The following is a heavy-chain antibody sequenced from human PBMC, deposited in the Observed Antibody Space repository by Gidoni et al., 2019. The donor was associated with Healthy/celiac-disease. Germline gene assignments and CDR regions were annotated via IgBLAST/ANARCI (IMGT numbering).Heavy chain of an antibody. V-gene: IGHV3-23*01. J-gene: IGHJ1*01. CDR3: ATRDRAEYFQH. CDR1: GFTFSSYA. CDR2: ISGSGGST. D-gene: IGHD2-21*01. Sequence: EVQLLESGGGLVQPGGSLRLSCAASGFTFSSYAMTWVRPAPGKGLEWVSAISGSGGSTYYADSVKGRFTISRDNSKNTLYLQMNSLRAEDTAVYYCATRDRAEYFQHWGQGTLVTVSS.